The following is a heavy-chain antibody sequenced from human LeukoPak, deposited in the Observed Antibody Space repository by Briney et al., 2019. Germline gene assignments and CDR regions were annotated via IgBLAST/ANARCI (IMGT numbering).Heavy chain of an antibody. CDR2: IYCSGST. CDR3: VRAGGDY. CDR1: GGSISSSSYY. V-gene: IGHV4-39*07. Sequence: TSETLSLTCTVSGGSISSSSYYWGWIRQPPGKGLEWIGSIYCSGSTYYNPSLKSRVTISVDTSKNQFSLKLSSVTAADTAVYYCVRAGGDYWGQGTLVTVSS. J-gene: IGHJ4*02.